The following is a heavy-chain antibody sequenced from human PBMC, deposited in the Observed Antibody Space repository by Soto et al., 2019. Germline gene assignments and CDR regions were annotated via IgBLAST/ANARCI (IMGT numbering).Heavy chain of an antibody. J-gene: IGHJ1*01. CDR3: ARGENVAAATPYFQH. V-gene: IGHV4-34*01. D-gene: IGHD6-13*01. CDR2: INHSGST. Sequence: SETLSVTGAFYGWSFCGYYWSWIRQPPGKGLEWIGEINHSGSTNYNPSLKSRVTISVDTSKNQFSLKLSSVTAADTAVYYCARGENVAAATPYFQHWGQGTLVAVS. CDR1: GWSFCGYY.